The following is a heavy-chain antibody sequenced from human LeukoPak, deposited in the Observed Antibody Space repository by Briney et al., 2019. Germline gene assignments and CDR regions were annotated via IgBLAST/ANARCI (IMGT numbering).Heavy chain of an antibody. V-gene: IGHV5-51*01. Sequence: GESLKISCKGSGYSFSNYWIGWVRQMPGKGPEWMGNIYPGDSDTRYSPSFQGQVTISADKSISTAYLQWSSLKASDTAMYYCARRKGDGYNSPFDYWGQGTLVSVSS. D-gene: IGHD5-24*01. CDR1: GYSFSNYW. J-gene: IGHJ4*02. CDR2: IYPGDSDT. CDR3: ARRKGDGYNSPFDY.